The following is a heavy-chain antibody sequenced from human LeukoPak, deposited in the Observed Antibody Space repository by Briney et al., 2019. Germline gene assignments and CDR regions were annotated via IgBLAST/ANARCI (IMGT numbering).Heavy chain of an antibody. D-gene: IGHD2-2*01. Sequence: GGSLRLSCAASEFTFSSYNMNWVRQAPGKGLEWVSSISSSGSYIYYADSVKGRFTISRDNAKNSLYLQMNSLRAEDTAVYYCARDQGIVVVPAANHPYMDVWGKGTTVTVSS. CDR2: ISSSGSYI. CDR3: ARDQGIVVVPAANHPYMDV. J-gene: IGHJ6*03. V-gene: IGHV3-21*01. CDR1: EFTFSSYN.